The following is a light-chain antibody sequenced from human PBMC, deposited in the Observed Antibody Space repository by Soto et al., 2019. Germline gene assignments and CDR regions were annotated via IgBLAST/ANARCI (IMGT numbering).Light chain of an antibody. V-gene: IGKV1-5*03. CDR2: AAS. J-gene: IGKJ1*01. CDR3: QQYTTYPWT. CDR1: QSIRDW. Sequence: DIQMTQSPSTLSASVGDRVTITCRASQSIRDWLAWLQQQPGKAPKHLIYAASNLESAVPSRFSFSGSETDFTLPISGIQPDDFAAYYCQQYTTYPWTFGQGTKVEF.